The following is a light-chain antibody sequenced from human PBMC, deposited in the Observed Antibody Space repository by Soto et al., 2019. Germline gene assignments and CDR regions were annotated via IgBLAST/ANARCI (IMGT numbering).Light chain of an antibody. Sequence: EGVLAQSPDTLSLSPGEGASLSCRSSQTVISNYLAWYQQKPGQAPRLLIYGASSRATGIPDRFSGSGSGTDFTLTISRLEPEDFAVYYCQQYDSSPKTFGQGTIVDIK. V-gene: IGKV3-20*01. CDR1: QTVISNY. J-gene: IGKJ1*01. CDR3: QQYDSSPKT. CDR2: GAS.